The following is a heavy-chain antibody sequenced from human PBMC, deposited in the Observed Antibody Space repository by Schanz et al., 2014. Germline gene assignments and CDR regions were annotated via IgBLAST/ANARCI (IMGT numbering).Heavy chain of an antibody. Sequence: QVQLVQSGAEVKKPGASVKVSCKASGYTFTSYDINWVRQATGQGLEWMGWMNSKTGNTGYAQRFQGRVTMTRSTSITTAYLDLSSLRSGDTAVYYCTKGRTFGRWGQGTLVTVSS. D-gene: IGHD3-16*01. CDR3: TKGRTFGR. J-gene: IGHJ4*02. CDR2: MNSKTGNT. CDR1: GYTFTSYD. V-gene: IGHV1-8*01.